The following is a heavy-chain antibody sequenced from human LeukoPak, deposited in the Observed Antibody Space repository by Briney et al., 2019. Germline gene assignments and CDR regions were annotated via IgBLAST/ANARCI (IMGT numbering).Heavy chain of an antibody. CDR3: ARESFDWLFDYYYYYGMDV. J-gene: IGHJ6*02. Sequence: SETLSLTCTVSGVSISRYYWSWIRQPAGKGLEWIGRIYTSGSTNYNHSLKSRVTMSVDTSKNQFSLKLSSVTAADTAVYYCARESFDWLFDYYYYYGMDVWGQGTTVTVSS. CDR2: IYTSGST. CDR1: GVSISRYY. D-gene: IGHD3-9*01. V-gene: IGHV4-4*07.